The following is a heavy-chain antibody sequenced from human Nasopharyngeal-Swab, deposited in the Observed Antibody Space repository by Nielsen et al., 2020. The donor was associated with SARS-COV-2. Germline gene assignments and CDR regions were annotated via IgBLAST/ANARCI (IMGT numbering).Heavy chain of an antibody. Sequence: GESLKISCAASGFTFSSYAMSWVRQAPGKGLEWVSAISGSGGSTYYADSVKGRFTISRDNSKNTLYLQMNSLRAEDTAVYYCAKHGWESGYYDFWGGYYTGPSGIDYWGQGTLVTVSS. D-gene: IGHD3-3*01. CDR2: ISGSGGST. V-gene: IGHV3-23*01. J-gene: IGHJ4*02. CDR3: AKHGWESGYYDFWGGYYTGPSGIDY. CDR1: GFTFSSYA.